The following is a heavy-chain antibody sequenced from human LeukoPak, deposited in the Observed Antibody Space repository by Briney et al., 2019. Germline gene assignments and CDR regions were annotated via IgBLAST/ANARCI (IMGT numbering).Heavy chain of an antibody. V-gene: IGHV3-30*02. J-gene: IGHJ4*02. Sequence: GSLRLSCAASGLTFSSYGMHWVRQPPARGLEGVAFIRNDGSNKYYADSVKGRFTISRDNSKNTLYLQMNSLRAEDTAVYYCATLAAATNAFDYWGQGTLVTVSS. D-gene: IGHD6-13*01. CDR1: GLTFSSYG. CDR2: IRNDGSNK. CDR3: ATLAAATNAFDY.